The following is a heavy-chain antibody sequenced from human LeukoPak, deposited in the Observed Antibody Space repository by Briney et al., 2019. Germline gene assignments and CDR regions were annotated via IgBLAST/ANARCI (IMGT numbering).Heavy chain of an antibody. J-gene: IGHJ6*03. Sequence: SETLSLTCTVSGGSISSYYWSWIQQPPGKGLEWIGYIYYSGSTNYNPSLKSRVTISVDTSKNQFSLKLSSVTAADTAVYYCARELPGSWGPYYYYMDVWGKGTTVTVSS. CDR3: ARELPGSWGPYYYYMDV. CDR2: IYYSGST. D-gene: IGHD2-15*01. V-gene: IGHV4-59*01. CDR1: GGSISSYY.